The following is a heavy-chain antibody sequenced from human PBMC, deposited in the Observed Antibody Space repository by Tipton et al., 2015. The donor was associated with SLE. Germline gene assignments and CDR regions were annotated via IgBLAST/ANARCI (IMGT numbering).Heavy chain of an antibody. D-gene: IGHD2-2*01. Sequence: TLSLTCTVSGGSISSSSYYWGWIRQPPEKGLEWIGSIYYSGSTYYNPSLKSRVTISVDTSKNQFSLKLSSVTAADTAVYYCARDGDRYCSSTSCYPVWYFDYWGQGTLVTVSS. CDR2: IYYSGST. CDR3: ARDGDRYCSSTSCYPVWYFDY. J-gene: IGHJ4*02. V-gene: IGHV4-39*07. CDR1: GGSISSSSYY.